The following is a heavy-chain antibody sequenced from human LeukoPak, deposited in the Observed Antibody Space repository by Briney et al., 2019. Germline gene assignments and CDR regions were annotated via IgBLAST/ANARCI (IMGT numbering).Heavy chain of an antibody. J-gene: IGHJ4*02. V-gene: IGHV3-48*03. CDR2: ISDSASTI. D-gene: IGHD3-9*01. CDR3: ARGLDYDILTGYAYYFDY. CDR1: GFTFSSYE. Sequence: GGSLRLSCAASGFTFSSYEMNWVRQAPGKGLEWISYISDSASTIYYADSVKGRFTISRDNAKNSLYLQMNSLRAEDTAVYYCARGLDYDILTGYAYYFDYWGQGTLVTVSS.